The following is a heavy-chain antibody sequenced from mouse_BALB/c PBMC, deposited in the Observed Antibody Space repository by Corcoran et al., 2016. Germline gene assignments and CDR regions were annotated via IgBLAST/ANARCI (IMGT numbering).Heavy chain of an antibody. D-gene: IGHD2-2*01. CDR1: GYSITSGYY. J-gene: IGHJ4*01. Sequence: DVQLQESGPGLVKPSQSLPLTCSVTGYSITSGYYWNWIRQFPGNKLEWMGYISYDGSNNYNPSLKNRISITRDTSKNQFFLKLNSVTTEDTATYYCARVGLYYYAMDYWGQGTSVTVSS. CDR3: ARVGLYYYAMDY. V-gene: IGHV3-6*02. CDR2: ISYDGSN.